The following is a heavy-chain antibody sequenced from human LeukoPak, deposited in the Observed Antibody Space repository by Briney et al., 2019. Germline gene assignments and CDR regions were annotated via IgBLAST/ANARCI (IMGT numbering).Heavy chain of an antibody. CDR1: GFTFSSYG. V-gene: IGHV3-30*18. D-gene: IGHD4-11*01. J-gene: IGHJ6*02. CDR3: AKDFSGRYSNYTFDYYYYGMDV. Sequence: GGSLRLSCAASGFTFSSYGMHWFRQAPGKGLEWVAVISYDGSNKYYADSVKGRFTISRDNSKNTLYLQMNSLRAEDTAVYYCAKDFSGRYSNYTFDYYYYGMDVWGQGTTVTVSS. CDR2: ISYDGSNK.